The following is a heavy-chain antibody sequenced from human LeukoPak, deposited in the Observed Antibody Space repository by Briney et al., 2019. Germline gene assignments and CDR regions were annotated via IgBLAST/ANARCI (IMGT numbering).Heavy chain of an antibody. CDR1: GFTFSSYG. CDR3: ARRTVTRDWYFDL. J-gene: IGHJ2*01. V-gene: IGHV3-33*01. Sequence: GGSLRLSCAASGFTFSSYGMHWVRQAPGNGLEWVAVIWYDGSNKYYADSVKGRFTISRDNSKNTLYLQMNSLRAEDTAVYYCARRTVTRDWYFDLWGRGTLVTVSS. CDR2: IWYDGSNK. D-gene: IGHD4-17*01.